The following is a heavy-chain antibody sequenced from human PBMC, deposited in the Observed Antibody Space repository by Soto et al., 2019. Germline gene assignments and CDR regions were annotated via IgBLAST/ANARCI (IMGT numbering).Heavy chain of an antibody. J-gene: IGHJ6*02. CDR2: IIPIFGTA. V-gene: IGHV1-69*06. CDR1: GGTFSSYA. Sequence: QVQLVQSGAEVKNPGSSVKVSCKASGGTFSSYAISWVRQAPGQGLEWMGGIIPIFGTANYAQKFQGRVTITADKSTSTAYMELSSLRSEDTAVYYCAREVMATNPHYYGMDVWGQGTTVTVSS. CDR3: AREVMATNPHYYGMDV. D-gene: IGHD2-21*01.